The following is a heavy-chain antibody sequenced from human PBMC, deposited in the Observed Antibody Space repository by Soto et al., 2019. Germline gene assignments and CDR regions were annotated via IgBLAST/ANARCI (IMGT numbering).Heavy chain of an antibody. CDR2: ISSDGSNE. Sequence: QVQLVESGGGVVQPGRSLRLSCAASGFPFSDYGIHWVRQAPGKGLEWVAVISSDGSNEYYADSVKGRFTISRDNSKNTVSLQMNSLTTEDSASYYCAKQISPYCSRVIWYDLYFYYAMDVWGQGTTVTVSS. J-gene: IGHJ6*02. CDR3: AKQISPYCSRVIWYDLYFYYAMDV. V-gene: IGHV3-30*18. CDR1: GFPFSDYG. D-gene: IGHD2-2*01.